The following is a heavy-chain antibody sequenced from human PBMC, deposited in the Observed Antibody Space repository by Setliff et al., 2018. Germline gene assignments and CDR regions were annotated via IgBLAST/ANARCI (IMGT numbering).Heavy chain of an antibody. D-gene: IGHD3-9*01. J-gene: IGHJ4*02. CDR3: ARTLYDYDILTGPGYYFDY. CDR1: GGSISSSSYY. CDR2: IYYSGST. V-gene: IGHV4-39*07. Sequence: SETLSLTCTVSGGSISSSSYYWGWTRQPPGKGLEWIGSIYYSGSTYYNPSLKSRVTISVDTSKNQFSLKLSSVTAADTAVYYCARTLYDYDILTGPGYYFDYWGQGALVTVS.